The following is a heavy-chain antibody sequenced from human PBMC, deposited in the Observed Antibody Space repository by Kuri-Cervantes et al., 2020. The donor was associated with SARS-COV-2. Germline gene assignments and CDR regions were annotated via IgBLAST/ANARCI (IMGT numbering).Heavy chain of an antibody. CDR1: GVSFDYRF. J-gene: IGHJ3*02. CDR3: ARSGPGAMYREDGAFDI. Sequence: SVKVSCKASGVSFDYRFLHWVRQAPGQALEWMGWITPFNGNTNYAQRFQDRVTITRDRSMSTAYMELSSLRFEDTAMYYCARSGPGAMYREDGAFDIWGQGTMVTVSS. V-gene: IGHV1-45*02. D-gene: IGHD5-24*01. CDR2: ITPFNGNT.